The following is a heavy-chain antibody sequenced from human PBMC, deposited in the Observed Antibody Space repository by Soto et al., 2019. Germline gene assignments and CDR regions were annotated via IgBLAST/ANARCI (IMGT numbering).Heavy chain of an antibody. J-gene: IGHJ4*02. CDR2: IYYSGTT. CDR3: ARSRNSDYVPQY. Sequence: SETLSLTCTVSGGSISSGDYYWSWIRQPPGKGLEWIGYIYYSGTTYYNPSLKSQVTISVDTSKNQFSLKLISVTAADTAVYYCARSRNSDYVPQYWGQGTLVTVSS. V-gene: IGHV4-30-4*01. CDR1: GGSISSGDYY. D-gene: IGHD4-4*01.